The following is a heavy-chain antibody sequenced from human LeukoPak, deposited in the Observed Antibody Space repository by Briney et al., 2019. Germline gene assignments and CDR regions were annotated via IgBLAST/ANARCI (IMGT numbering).Heavy chain of an antibody. CDR1: GFTFNNAW. CDR2: IKRKSDGETV. Sequence: NPGGSLRLSCVASGFTFNNAWMSWVRQTPGKGLEWVGRIKRKSDGETVDYAAPVNGRFTISRDDSRNTLYLQMDRLTTEDTALYYCSADNDYGDYGLDYWGQGALVTVSS. J-gene: IGHJ4*02. CDR3: SADNDYGDYGLDY. D-gene: IGHD4-17*01. V-gene: IGHV3-15*01.